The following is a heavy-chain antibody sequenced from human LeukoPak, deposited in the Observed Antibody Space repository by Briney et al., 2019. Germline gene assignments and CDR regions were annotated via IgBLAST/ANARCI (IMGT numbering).Heavy chain of an antibody. V-gene: IGHV1-18*01. Sequence: ASVKVSCKASGYTFTSYGISWVRHAPGQGLEWMGCISAYNGNTNYAQKLQGRVTMNTDTSTSTAYMELRSLRSDDTAVYYCARVPYSGYEGWFDPWGQGTLVTVSS. CDR2: ISAYNGNT. J-gene: IGHJ5*02. CDR1: GYTFTSYG. D-gene: IGHD5-12*01. CDR3: ARVPYSGYEGWFDP.